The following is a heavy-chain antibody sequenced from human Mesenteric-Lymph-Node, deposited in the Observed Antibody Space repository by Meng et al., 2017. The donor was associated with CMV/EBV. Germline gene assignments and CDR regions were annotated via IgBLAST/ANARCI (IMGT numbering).Heavy chain of an antibody. CDR1: GFTVSSNY. CDR3: AKAAGTDFPYYFDY. J-gene: IGHJ4*02. V-gene: IGHV3-23*01. D-gene: IGHD6-13*01. CDR2: ISGGGGST. Sequence: GGSLRLSCAASGFTVSSNYMTWVRQAPGKGLEWVSAISGGGGSTYNADSVKGRLTISRDNSKNTLYLQMNSLRAEDTAVYYCAKAAGTDFPYYFDYWGQGTLVTVSS.